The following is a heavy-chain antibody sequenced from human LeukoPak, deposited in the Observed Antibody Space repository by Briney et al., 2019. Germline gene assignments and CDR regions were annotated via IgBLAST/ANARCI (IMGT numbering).Heavy chain of an antibody. CDR1: GYTFTSYA. D-gene: IGHD3-22*01. Sequence: ASVKVSCKASGYTFTSYAMHWVRQAPGQRLEWMGWINAGNGNTKYSQKFQGRVTITRDTSACTAYMELSSLRSEDTAVYYCARGTNYYDSSGYYDLFDYWGQGTLVTVSS. CDR2: INAGNGNT. J-gene: IGHJ4*02. V-gene: IGHV1-3*01. CDR3: ARGTNYYDSSGYYDLFDY.